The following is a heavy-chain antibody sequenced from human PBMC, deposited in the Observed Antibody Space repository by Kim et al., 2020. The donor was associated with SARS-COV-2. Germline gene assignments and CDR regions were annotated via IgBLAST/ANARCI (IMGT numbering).Heavy chain of an antibody. Sequence: GGSLRLSCVASGFPFDTYAMSWVRQAPGKGLEWVSVISGGAINKFYADSVRGRFTISRDNAKDTLYLQMNSLRDEDMALYYCAKVVIMDGYNYFYYYAM. D-gene: IGHD5-18*01. CDR1: GFPFDTYA. CDR2: ISGGAINK. CDR3: AKVVIMDGYNYFYYYAM. J-gene: IGHJ6*01. V-gene: IGHV3-23*01.